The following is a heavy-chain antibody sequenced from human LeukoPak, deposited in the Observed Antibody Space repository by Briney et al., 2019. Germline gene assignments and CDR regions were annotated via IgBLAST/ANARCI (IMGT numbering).Heavy chain of an antibody. CDR1: GGTFSSYA. CDR3: ARAGGYCSGGSCYRNYYYYYYMDV. V-gene: IGHV1-69*13. D-gene: IGHD2-15*01. J-gene: IGHJ6*03. CDR2: IIPIFGTA. Sequence: SVKVSCKASGGTFSSYAISWVRLAPGQGLEWMGGIIPIFGTANYAQKFQGRVTITADESTSTAYMELSSLRSEDTAVYYCARAGGYCSGGSCYRNYYYYYYMDVWGKGTTVTVSS.